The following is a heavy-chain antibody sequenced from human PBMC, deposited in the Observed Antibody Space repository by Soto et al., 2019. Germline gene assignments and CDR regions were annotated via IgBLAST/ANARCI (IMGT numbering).Heavy chain of an antibody. CDR1: GGSISSGTSY. V-gene: IGHV4-31*03. CDR3: ASIPRRGYSYGIDY. CDR2: IYFTGAT. J-gene: IGHJ4*02. D-gene: IGHD2-15*01. Sequence: QVQLQESGPGLVKPSQTLSLTCNVSGGSISSGTSYWAWIRQRPGEGLERIGHIYFTGATYSNPSLRSRLTMSVDTSKNQFSLKLTSVTAADTATYYCASIPRRGYSYGIDYWGQGTLVTVSS.